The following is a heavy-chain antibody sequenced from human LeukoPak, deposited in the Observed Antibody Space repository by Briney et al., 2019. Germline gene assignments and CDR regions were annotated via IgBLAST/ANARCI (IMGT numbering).Heavy chain of an antibody. D-gene: IGHD2-8*01. J-gene: IGHJ3*02. CDR3: ARVQGHPPNGLDI. Sequence: GGSLRLSCAASGFTFSSYWMHWVRQAPGKGLVWVSRINSDGSSTSYADSVKGRFTISRDNAKNTLYLQMNSLRAEDAAVYYCARVQGHPPNGLDIWGQGTMVTVSS. CDR2: INSDGSST. V-gene: IGHV3-74*01. CDR1: GFTFSSYW.